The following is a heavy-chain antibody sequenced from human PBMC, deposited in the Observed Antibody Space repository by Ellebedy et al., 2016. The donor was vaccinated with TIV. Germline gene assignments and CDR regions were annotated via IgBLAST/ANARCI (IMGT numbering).Heavy chain of an antibody. Sequence: ASVKVSCKASGGTFSSYAISWVRQAPGQGLERMGGIIPIFGTANYAQKFQGRVTITADESTSTAYMELSSLRSEDTAVYYCARVPPDGSFWYFDLWGRGTLVTVSS. V-gene: IGHV1-69*13. J-gene: IGHJ2*01. D-gene: IGHD3-10*01. CDR1: GGTFSSYA. CDR2: IIPIFGTA. CDR3: ARVPPDGSFWYFDL.